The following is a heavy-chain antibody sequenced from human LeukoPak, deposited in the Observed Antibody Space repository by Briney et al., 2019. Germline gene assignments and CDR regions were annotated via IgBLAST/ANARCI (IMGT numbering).Heavy chain of an antibody. Sequence: GGALKIFCKGFGYSFNPYWIGWVGPMTGEGLGGMGVIYPGDSDTRYSPSFQGQVTISADRSISTAYLQWSSLKASDTAMYYCAREGLSGYEGSYFDYWGQGTLVTVSS. V-gene: IGHV5-51*01. D-gene: IGHD5-12*01. CDR2: IYPGDSDT. J-gene: IGHJ4*02. CDR1: GYSFNPYW. CDR3: AREGLSGYEGSYFDY.